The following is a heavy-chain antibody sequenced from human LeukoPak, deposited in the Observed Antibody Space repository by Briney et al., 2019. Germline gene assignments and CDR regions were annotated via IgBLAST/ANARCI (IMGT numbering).Heavy chain of an antibody. CDR2: ISAYNGNT. J-gene: IGHJ4*02. CDR1: GYTFTSYG. V-gene: IGHV1-18*04. Sequence: GASVNVSCKASGYTFTSYGISWVRQAPGQGLEWMGWISAYNGNTNYAQKLQGRVTMTTDTSTSTAYMELRSLRSDDTAVYYCARDLVWFGEFPFDYWGQGTLVTVSS. CDR3: ARDLVWFGEFPFDY. D-gene: IGHD3-10*01.